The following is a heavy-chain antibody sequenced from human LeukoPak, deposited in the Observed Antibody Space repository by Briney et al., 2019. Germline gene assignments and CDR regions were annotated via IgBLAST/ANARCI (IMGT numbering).Heavy chain of an antibody. V-gene: IGHV1-2*02. J-gene: IGHJ6*03. D-gene: IGHD3-10*01. CDR3: ARDRGPTSIYYYCYYMDV. Sequence: ASVKVSCKASGYTFTGCYMHWVRQAPGQGLEWMGWINPNSGGTNYAQKFQGRVTMTRDTSISTAYMELSRLRSDDTAVYHCARDRGPTSIYYYCYYMDVWGKGTTVTVSS. CDR2: INPNSGGT. CDR1: GYTFTGCY.